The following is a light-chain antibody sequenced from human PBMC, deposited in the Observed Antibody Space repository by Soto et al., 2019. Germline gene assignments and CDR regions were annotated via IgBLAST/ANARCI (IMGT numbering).Light chain of an antibody. CDR1: SSNIGAGYD. V-gene: IGLV1-40*01. J-gene: IGLJ1*01. Sequence: QSVLTQPPSVSGSPGQRVTISCTGSSSNIGAGYDVHWYQQLPGTAPKLLISGNSNRPSGIPARFPGSKSGTSASLAITGLQAEDEAAYSCQPYDSRLRAFYVFGTGTKVTVL. CDR2: GNS. CDR3: QPYDSRLRAFYV.